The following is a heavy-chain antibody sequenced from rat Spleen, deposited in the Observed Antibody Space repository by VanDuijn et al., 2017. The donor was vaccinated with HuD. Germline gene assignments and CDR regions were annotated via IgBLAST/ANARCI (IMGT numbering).Heavy chain of an antibody. V-gene: IGHV5S23*01. CDR1: GFTFSDYN. D-gene: IGHD1-7*01. CDR2: VSSDGVNT. J-gene: IGHJ2*01. CDR3: AVAGYGY. Sequence: EVQLVESGGGLVQPGRSLKLSCVVSGFTFSDYNMAWVRQTPKKGLEWVSSVSSDGVNTYYPDSVKGRFIISRDNAENTVYLQMNSLRCEDTATYYCAVAGYGYWGQGVMVTVSS.